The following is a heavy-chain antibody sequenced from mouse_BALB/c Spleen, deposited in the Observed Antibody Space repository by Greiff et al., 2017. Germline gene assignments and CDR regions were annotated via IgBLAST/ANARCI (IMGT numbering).Heavy chain of an antibody. CDR1: GFTFSNYW. CDR2: IRLKSNNYAT. V-gene: IGHV6-6*02. Sequence: EVKLQESGGGLVQPGGSMKLSCVASGFTFSNYWMNWVRQSPEKGLEWFAEIRLKSNNYATHYAESVKGRFTISRDDSKSSVYLQMNNLRAEDTGIYYCTRAYYGIYYFDYWGQGTTLTVSS. J-gene: IGHJ2*01. D-gene: IGHD2-10*01. CDR3: TRAYYGIYYFDY.